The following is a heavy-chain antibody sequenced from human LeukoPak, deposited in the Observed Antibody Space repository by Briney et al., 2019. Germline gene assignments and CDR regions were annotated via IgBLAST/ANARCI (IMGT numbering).Heavy chain of an antibody. D-gene: IGHD6-13*01. CDR1: GGSISSGSYY. Sequence: PSQTLSLTCTDSGGSISSGSYYWSWIRQPAGKGLEWIGRIYTSGSTNYNPSLKSRVTISVDTSKNQFSLKLSSVTAADTAVYYCARAPYSSSWYWFDPWGQGTLVTVSS. CDR2: IYTSGST. J-gene: IGHJ5*02. CDR3: ARAPYSSSWYWFDP. V-gene: IGHV4-61*02.